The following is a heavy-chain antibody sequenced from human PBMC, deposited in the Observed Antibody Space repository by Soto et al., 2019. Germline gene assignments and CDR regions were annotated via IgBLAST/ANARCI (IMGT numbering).Heavy chain of an antibody. V-gene: IGHV4-30-2*01. Sequence: PSETLSLTCAVSGGSISSGGYSWSWIRQPPGKGLEWIGYIYHSGSTYYNLSLKSRVTISVDTSKNQFSLKLSSVTAADTAVYYCARGRKRGSTSCHDYWGQGTLVTVSS. D-gene: IGHD2-2*01. CDR2: IYHSGST. CDR3: ARGRKRGSTSCHDY. CDR1: GGSISSGGYS. J-gene: IGHJ4*02.